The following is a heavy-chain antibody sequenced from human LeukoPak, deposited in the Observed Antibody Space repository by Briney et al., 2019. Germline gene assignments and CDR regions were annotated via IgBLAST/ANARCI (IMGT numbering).Heavy chain of an antibody. CDR2: ISGNGGST. Sequence: SGGSLRLSCAASGFTFSSYAMSWVRQAPGKGLEWVSAISGNGGSTYYADSVKGRFTISRDNSKNTLYLQMNSLRAEDTAVYYCAKAYRITMVRGVIGYFDYWGQGTLVTVSS. D-gene: IGHD3-10*01. V-gene: IGHV3-23*01. CDR3: AKAYRITMVRGVIGYFDY. CDR1: GFTFSSYA. J-gene: IGHJ4*02.